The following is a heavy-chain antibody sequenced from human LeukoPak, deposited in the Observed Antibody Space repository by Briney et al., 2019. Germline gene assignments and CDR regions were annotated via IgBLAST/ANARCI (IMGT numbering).Heavy chain of an antibody. V-gene: IGHV1-69*06. J-gene: IGHJ4*02. D-gene: IGHD3-16*02. Sequence: SVKVSCKASGGTFSSYAISWVRQAPGQGLEWMGGIIPIFGTANYAQKFQGRVTITADKSTSTAYMELSSLRSEDTAVYYCARGGHKTYVWGSYRNNYFDYWGQGTLVTVSS. CDR3: ARGGHKTYVWGSYRNNYFDY. CDR2: IIPIFGTA. CDR1: GGTFSSYA.